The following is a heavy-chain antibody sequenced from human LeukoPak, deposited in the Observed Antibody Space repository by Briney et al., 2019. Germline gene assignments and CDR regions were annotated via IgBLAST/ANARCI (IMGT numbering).Heavy chain of an antibody. CDR2: IIPIFGTA. CDR1: GGTFSSYA. Sequence: ASVKVSCKASGGTFSSYAISWVRQAPGRGLEWMGGIIPIFGTANYAQKFQGRVTITADESTSTAYMELSSLRSEDTAVYYCARIPSWDSSGYGFQHWGQGTLVTVSS. CDR3: ARIPSWDSSGYGFQH. V-gene: IGHV1-69*13. J-gene: IGHJ1*01. D-gene: IGHD3-22*01.